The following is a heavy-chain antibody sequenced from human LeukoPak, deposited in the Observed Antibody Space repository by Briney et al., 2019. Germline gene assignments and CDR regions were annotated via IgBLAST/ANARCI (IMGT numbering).Heavy chain of an antibody. Sequence: SETLSLTCTVSGGSISSYYWSWIRQPPGKGLEWIGYIYYSGSTNYNPSLKSRVTISVDTSKNQFSLKLSSVTAADTAVYYCARVLYYDSSGYYSNYFDYWGQGTLVTVSS. D-gene: IGHD3-22*01. J-gene: IGHJ4*02. CDR2: IYYSGST. CDR1: GGSISSYY. CDR3: ARVLYYDSSGYYSNYFDY. V-gene: IGHV4-59*08.